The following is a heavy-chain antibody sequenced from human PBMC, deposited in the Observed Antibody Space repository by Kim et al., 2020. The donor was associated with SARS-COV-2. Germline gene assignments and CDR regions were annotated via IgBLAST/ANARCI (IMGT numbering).Heavy chain of an antibody. CDR3: AKDQGYSSSWYDY. CDR2: ISGSGGST. J-gene: IGHJ4*02. D-gene: IGHD6-13*01. CDR1: GFNFSSYA. Sequence: GGSLRLSCAASGFNFSSYAMSWVRQAPGKGLEWVSAISGSGGSTYYADSVKGRFTISRDNSKNTLYLQMNSLRAEDTAVYYCAKDQGYSSSWYDYWGQGTLVTVSS. V-gene: IGHV3-23*01.